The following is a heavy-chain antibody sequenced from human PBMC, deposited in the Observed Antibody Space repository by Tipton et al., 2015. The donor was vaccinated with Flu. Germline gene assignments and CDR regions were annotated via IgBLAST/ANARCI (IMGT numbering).Heavy chain of an antibody. CDR2: IYYSGST. D-gene: IGHD6-13*01. CDR1: GGSISSSSYY. V-gene: IGHV4-39*07. J-gene: IGHJ3*02. CDR3: ARDAKTGYSSSWYVADDAFDI. Sequence: LRLSCTVSGGSISSSSYYWGWIRRPPGKGLEWIGSIYYSGSTYYNPSLKSRVTISVDTSKNQFSLKLSSVTAADTAVYYRARDAKTGYSSSWYVADDAFDIWGQGTMVTVSS.